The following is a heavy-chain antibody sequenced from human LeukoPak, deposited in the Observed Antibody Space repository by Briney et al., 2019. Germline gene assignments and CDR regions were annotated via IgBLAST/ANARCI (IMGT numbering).Heavy chain of an antibody. CDR3: AKGIHPEYYDILTGTYYYYGMDV. J-gene: IGHJ6*02. Sequence: GGSLRLSCAASGFTFSSYAISWVRQAPGKGLEWVSAISGSGGSTYYADSVKGRFTISRDNSKNTLYLQMNSLRAEDTAVYYCAKGIHPEYYDILTGTYYYYGMDVWGQGTTVTVSS. CDR1: GFTFSSYA. CDR2: ISGSGGST. D-gene: IGHD3-9*01. V-gene: IGHV3-23*01.